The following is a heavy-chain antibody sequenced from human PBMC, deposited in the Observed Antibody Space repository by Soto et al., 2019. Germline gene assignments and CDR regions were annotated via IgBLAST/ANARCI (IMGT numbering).Heavy chain of an antibody. CDR3: AKDVRGVMITFGCFDY. D-gene: IGHD3-16*01. V-gene: IGHV3-30*18. Sequence: QVQLVESGGGVVQPGRSLRLSYAASGFTFSSYGMHWVRQAPGKGLEWVAVISYDGSNKYYADSVKGRFTISRDNSKNTLYLQMNSLRAEDTAVYYCAKDVRGVMITFGCFDYWGQGTLVTVSS. J-gene: IGHJ4*02. CDR1: GFTFSSYG. CDR2: ISYDGSNK.